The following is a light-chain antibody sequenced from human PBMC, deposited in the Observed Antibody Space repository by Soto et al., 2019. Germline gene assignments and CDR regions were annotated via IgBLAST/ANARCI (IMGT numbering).Light chain of an antibody. CDR3: QQYDNLPPTWT. V-gene: IGKV1-33*01. Sequence: DIQMTQSPSSLSASVGNRVTITRQASQDIATYLNWYQQKPGKAPNLLIYDASNLETGVPSRFSGGGSGTHFTFTISNLQPEDIATYYCQQYDNLPPTWTFGQGTKVDIK. J-gene: IGKJ1*01. CDR1: QDIATY. CDR2: DAS.